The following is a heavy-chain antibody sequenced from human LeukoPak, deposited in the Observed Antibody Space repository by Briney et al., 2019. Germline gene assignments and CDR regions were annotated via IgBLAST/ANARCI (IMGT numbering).Heavy chain of an antibody. D-gene: IGHD1-26*01. V-gene: IGHV3-7*04. CDR2: IKQDGSEK. CDR3: ARDKSVGATPLDY. Sequence: GGSLRLSCAASGFTFSRYWMTWVRQAPGKGLERVANIKQDGSEKYYVDSVKGRFTISRDNAKNSLYLQMNSLRAEDTALYYCARDKSVGATPLDYWGQGTLVTVSS. CDR1: GFTFSRYW. J-gene: IGHJ4*02.